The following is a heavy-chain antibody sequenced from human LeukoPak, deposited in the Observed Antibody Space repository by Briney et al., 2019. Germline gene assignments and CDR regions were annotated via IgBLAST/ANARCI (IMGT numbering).Heavy chain of an antibody. CDR1: GFTFDDYA. CDR2: ISWNSGSI. D-gene: IGHD4-17*01. Sequence: GGSLRLSCAASGFTFDDYAMHWVRQAPGKGLEWVSGISWNSGSIGYADSVKGRFTISRDNAKNSLYLQMNSLRAEDMALYYCAKEGYGDYVGAFDIWGQGTMVTVSS. J-gene: IGHJ3*02. V-gene: IGHV3-9*03. CDR3: AKEGYGDYVGAFDI.